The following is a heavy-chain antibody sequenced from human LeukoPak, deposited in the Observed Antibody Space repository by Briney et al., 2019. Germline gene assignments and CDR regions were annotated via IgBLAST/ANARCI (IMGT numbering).Heavy chain of an antibody. Sequence: AASVKVSCKASGGTFRGNAISWVRQAPGQGLEWMGGITPIFGTANYAQKFQGRVTITAVESMSTAYMELSSLRSEDTAVYYCARGWLAETTVVTPYNYWGQGTLVTVSS. CDR3: ARGWLAETTVVTPYNY. V-gene: IGHV1-69*13. CDR1: GGTFRGNA. D-gene: IGHD4-23*01. J-gene: IGHJ4*02. CDR2: ITPIFGTA.